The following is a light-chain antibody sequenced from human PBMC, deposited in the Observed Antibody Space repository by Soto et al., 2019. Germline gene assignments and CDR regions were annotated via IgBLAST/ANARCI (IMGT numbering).Light chain of an antibody. V-gene: IGKV3-20*01. CDR1: QNISSNL. Sequence: RVALGGRASQNISSNLLVWYQQHPGQAPRLLIYGASSRATGIPDRFSGSGSGTDFSLPIRRSGPAALAVYECPHYGTCWTFGEGTKVDIK. J-gene: IGKJ1*01. CDR2: GAS. CDR3: PHYGTCWT.